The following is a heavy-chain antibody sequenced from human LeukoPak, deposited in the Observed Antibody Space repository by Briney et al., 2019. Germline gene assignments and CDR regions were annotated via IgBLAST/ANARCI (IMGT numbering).Heavy chain of an antibody. CDR2: IYSGGST. D-gene: IGHD6-19*01. CDR1: GLSVSSNY. CDR3: ARHFPVAGYHFDY. Sequence: GGSLRLSCTASGLSVSSNYMTWVRQAPGKGLEWVSLIYSGGSTYYADSVKGRFTISRDNSKNTLYLQMNSLRAEDTAVYYCARHFPVAGYHFDYWGQGTLVTVSS. J-gene: IGHJ4*02. V-gene: IGHV3-66*04.